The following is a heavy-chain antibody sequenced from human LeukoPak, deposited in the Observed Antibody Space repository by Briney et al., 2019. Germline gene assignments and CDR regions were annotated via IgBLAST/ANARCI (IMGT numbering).Heavy chain of an antibody. CDR1: GGSFRGYY. CDR2: IKHSGST. J-gene: IGHJ4*02. Sequence: SETLSLTCAVYGGSFRGYYWSWIRQPPGKGLEWIGEIKHSGSTNYNPSLKSRATISVDTSKNQFSLKLSSVTAADTALYYCARSAYYLDYWGQGTLVTVSS. V-gene: IGHV4-34*01. D-gene: IGHD3-16*01. CDR3: ARSAYYLDY.